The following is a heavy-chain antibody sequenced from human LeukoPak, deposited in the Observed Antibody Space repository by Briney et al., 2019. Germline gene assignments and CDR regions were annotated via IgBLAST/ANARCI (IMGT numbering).Heavy chain of an antibody. V-gene: IGHV3-23*01. CDR3: AKDDVTIFGVVTYFDY. CDR1: GFTFSSYA. D-gene: IGHD3-3*01. Sequence: GSLRLSCAASGFTFSSYAMSWVRQAPGKGLEWVSAISGSGGSTYYADSVKGRFTISRDNSKNTLYLRMNSLRAEDTAVYYCAKDDVTIFGVVTYFDYWGQGTLVTVSS. CDR2: ISGSGGST. J-gene: IGHJ4*02.